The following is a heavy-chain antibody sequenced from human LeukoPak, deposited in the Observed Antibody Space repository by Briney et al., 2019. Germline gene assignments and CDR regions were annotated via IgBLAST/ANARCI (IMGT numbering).Heavy chain of an antibody. CDR1: GFTFGGSW. V-gene: IGHV3-74*03. J-gene: IGHJ3*02. CDR2: ISKDGRTT. Sequence: GGSLRLSCAASGFTFGGSWMLWVRQAPGKGLMCVARISKDGRTTTYVDSVKGRFTVSRDNSKNTLYLQMNSLRAEDTAVYYCATGGTTRAFDIWGQGTMVTVSS. CDR3: ATGGTTRAFDI. D-gene: IGHD1/OR15-1a*01.